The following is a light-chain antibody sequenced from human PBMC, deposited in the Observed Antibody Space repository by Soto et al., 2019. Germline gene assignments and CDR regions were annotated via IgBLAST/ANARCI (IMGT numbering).Light chain of an antibody. V-gene: IGLV2-23*01. CDR1: SSDVGSYNV. CDR2: EGS. J-gene: IGLJ1*01. CDR3: CSYAGSTPYV. Sequence: QSVLTQPASVSGSPGQSITISCTGTSSDVGSYNVVSWYQHHPGKAPKLMIYEGSKRPSGVSNRFSGSKSGNTASLTISGLQAEDEADYHCCSYAGSTPYVFGTGTKVTVL.